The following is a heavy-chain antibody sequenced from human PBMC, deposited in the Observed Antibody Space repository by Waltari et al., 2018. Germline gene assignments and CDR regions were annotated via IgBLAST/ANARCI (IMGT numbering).Heavy chain of an antibody. Sequence: QLPLQESGPGRVKPSETLSLTCLVSDCSITSSSYYWVWIRPPPGKGLEWIGSSFYDGSAYYNPSLKSRVTMSVDTSKSHFSLKLISVIAADTAVYYCARHGYYGSGSFHIWGQGTMLTVSS. J-gene: IGHJ3*02. CDR2: SFYDGSA. CDR1: DCSITSSSYY. D-gene: IGHD3-10*01. CDR3: ARHGYYGSGSFHI. V-gene: IGHV4-39*01.